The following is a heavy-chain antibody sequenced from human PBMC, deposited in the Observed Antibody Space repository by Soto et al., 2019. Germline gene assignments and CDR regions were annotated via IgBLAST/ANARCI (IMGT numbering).Heavy chain of an antibody. J-gene: IGHJ4*02. CDR3: AGEHKKWLVGIDY. D-gene: IGHD6-19*01. CDR2: IKEDGSEK. Sequence: EVQLVESWGGLVQPGGSLRLSCAASGFTLSSYWMNWVRQAPGKGLEWVANIKEDGSEKYYVDSVKGRFTISRDNAKNALYLQMNSLRVEDTAVYYCAGEHKKWLVGIDYWGQGSLVTVSS. CDR1: GFTLSSYW. V-gene: IGHV3-7*01.